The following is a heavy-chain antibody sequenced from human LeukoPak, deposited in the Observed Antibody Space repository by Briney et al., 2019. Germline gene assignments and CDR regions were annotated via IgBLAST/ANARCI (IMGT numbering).Heavy chain of an antibody. D-gene: IGHD5-18*01. CDR3: ARILRYSIIPPYWYFDL. CDR1: GVSLRGFY. V-gene: IGHV4-34*01. Sequence: SETLSRTCAVYGVSLRGFYWSWIRQSPGKGLEWIGEIDHTGSTNYNPSLKSRVTMSVDTSKNQFSLKLSSVTAADTAVYYCARILRYSIIPPYWYFDLWGNGTLVTVSS. CDR2: IDHTGST. J-gene: IGHJ2*01.